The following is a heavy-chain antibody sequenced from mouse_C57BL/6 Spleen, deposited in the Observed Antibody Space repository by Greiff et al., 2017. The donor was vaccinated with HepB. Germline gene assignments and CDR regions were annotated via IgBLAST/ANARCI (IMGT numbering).Heavy chain of an antibody. J-gene: IGHJ4*01. CDR1: GFTFSDYG. D-gene: IGHD4-1*01. Sequence: EVHLVESGGGLVKPGGSLKLTCAASGFTFSDYGMHWVRQAPEKGLEWVAYISSGSSTIYYADTVKGRFTISRDNAKNTLFLQMTSLRSEDTAMYYCARVWDFYAMDYWGQGPSVTVSS. CDR2: ISSGSSTI. V-gene: IGHV5-17*01. CDR3: ARVWDFYAMDY.